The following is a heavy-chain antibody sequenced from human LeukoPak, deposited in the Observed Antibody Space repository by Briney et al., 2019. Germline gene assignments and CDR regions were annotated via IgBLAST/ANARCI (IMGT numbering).Heavy chain of an antibody. D-gene: IGHD2-2*01. CDR1: GGSISSSSYY. J-gene: IGHJ6*03. V-gene: IGHV4-39*01. CDR3: ARGREDIVVVPAAMSRSNYMDV. CDR2: IYYSGST. Sequence: PSETLSLTCTVSGGSISSSSYYWGWIRQPPGKGLEWIGSIYYSGSTYYNPSLKSRVTISVDTSKNQFSLKLSSVTAADTVVYYCARGREDIVVVPAAMSRSNYMDVWGKGTTVTVSS.